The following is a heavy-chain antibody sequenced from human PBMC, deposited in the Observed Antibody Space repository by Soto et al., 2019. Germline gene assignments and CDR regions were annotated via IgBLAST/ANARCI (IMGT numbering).Heavy chain of an antibody. V-gene: IGHV4-39*01. J-gene: IGHJ5*02. Sequence: QLQLQESGPGLVKPSETLSLTYTVSGGSISSSSYHWGWIRQPPGKGLEWIGTIYYGGSTSYSPSLKSRVTISVDTSKNQFSVKRSSVTAADTAVYYCARRIRDCSGGSCYRWFDPWGQGTLVTVSS. CDR3: ARRIRDCSGGSCYRWFDP. D-gene: IGHD2-15*01. CDR1: GGSISSSSYH. CDR2: IYYGGST.